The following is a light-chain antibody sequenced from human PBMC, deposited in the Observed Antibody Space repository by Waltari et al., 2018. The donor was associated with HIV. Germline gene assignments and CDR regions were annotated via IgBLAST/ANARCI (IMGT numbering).Light chain of an antibody. CDR2: EGS. J-gene: IGLJ1*01. V-gene: IGLV2-23*01. Sequence: QSALTQPASVSGSPGQSITISRTGTSRDVGSYNLVSWYQQHPGKAPKLMIYEGSKRPSGVSNRFSGSKSGNTASLTISGLQAEDEADYYCCSYAGSSTPYVFGTGTKVTVL. CDR3: CSYAGSSTPYV. CDR1: SRDVGSYNL.